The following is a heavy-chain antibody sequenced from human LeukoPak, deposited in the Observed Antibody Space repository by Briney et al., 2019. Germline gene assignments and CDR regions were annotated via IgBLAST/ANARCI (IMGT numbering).Heavy chain of an antibody. Sequence: SETLSLTCAVYGGSLSGYYWSWIRQPPGKGLEWIGEINHSGSTNYNPSLKSRVTISVDTSKNQFSLKLSSVTAADTAVYYCARGQASFDIWGQGTMVTVSS. CDR3: ARGQASFDI. V-gene: IGHV4-34*01. J-gene: IGHJ3*02. CDR1: GGSLSGYY. CDR2: INHSGST.